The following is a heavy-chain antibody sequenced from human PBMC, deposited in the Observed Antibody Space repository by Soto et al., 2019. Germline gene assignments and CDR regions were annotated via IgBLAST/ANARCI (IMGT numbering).Heavy chain of an antibody. CDR3: XXXXXXPDY. CDR1: GFTFTSQA. Sequence: EVQLLESGGGLVQPGGSLRLSCAASGFTFTSQAMSWVRQAPGKGLEWVXXXXXXXXXXXYTDSVKGRFSISRDNSKXXXXXXXXXXXXXXXXXXXXXXXXXXPDYWGQGTLVTVSS. V-gene: IGHV3-23*01. J-gene: IGHJ4*01. CDR2: XXXXXXXX.